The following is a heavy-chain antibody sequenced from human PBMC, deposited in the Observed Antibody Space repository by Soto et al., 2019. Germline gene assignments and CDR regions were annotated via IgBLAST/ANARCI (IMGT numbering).Heavy chain of an antibody. V-gene: IGHV1-3*01. CDR2: INAGNGDT. CDR3: ARDWTHYDSSGPGDY. J-gene: IGHJ4*02. Sequence: PSVKVSCKASGYTFTIYPMHWVRQAPGQGLEWMGWINAGNGDTKYSQKFQGRVTITRDTSASTAYMELSSLRSEDTAVYYCARDWTHYDSSGPGDYWGQGTLVTVSS. CDR1: GYTFTIYP. D-gene: IGHD3-22*01.